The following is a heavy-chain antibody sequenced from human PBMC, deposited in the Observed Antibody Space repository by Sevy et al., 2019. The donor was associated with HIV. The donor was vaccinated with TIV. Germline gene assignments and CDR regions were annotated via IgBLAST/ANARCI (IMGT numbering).Heavy chain of an antibody. J-gene: IGHJ5*02. Sequence: SETLSLTCAVYGGSFSGYYWNWIRQTPGKGLEWIGEINHSGSTHYNPSLKSRVTISVDTSKNQLSLGLNSVTAAEKAVYYCARAPPVVVVPGAPSWFDPWGQGTLVTVSS. CDR3: ARAPPVVVVPGAPSWFDP. D-gene: IGHD2-2*01. V-gene: IGHV4-34*01. CDR1: GGSFSGYY. CDR2: INHSGST.